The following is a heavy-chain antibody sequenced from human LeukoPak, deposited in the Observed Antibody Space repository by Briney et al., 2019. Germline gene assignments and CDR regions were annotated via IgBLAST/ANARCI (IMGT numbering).Heavy chain of an antibody. CDR3: AKDLPAAYFHY. V-gene: IGHV3-30*02. CDR2: VRSDGDIK. D-gene: IGHD2-2*01. J-gene: IGHJ4*02. Sequence: GGSLRLSCAASGFTFSNYGMRWVRQAPGKGLEWVAFVRSDGDIKYYADSVKGRFIISRDNSRTTLHLQMNSLRAEDTAVYHCAKDLPAAYFHYWGQGTLVTVSS. CDR1: GFTFSNYG.